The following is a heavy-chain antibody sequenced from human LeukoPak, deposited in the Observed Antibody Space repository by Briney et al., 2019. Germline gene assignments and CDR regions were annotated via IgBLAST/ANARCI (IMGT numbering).Heavy chain of an antibody. J-gene: IGHJ4*02. CDR1: GYTFTGYY. CDR3: ARALTTVTLEVY. Sequence: ASVKVSCKASGYTFTGYYMHWVRQAPGQGLEWMGWINPNSGGTDYAQKFQGRVTMTRDTSISTAYMELSRLRSDDTAVYYCARALTTVTLEVYWGQGTPVTVSS. CDR2: INPNSGGT. D-gene: IGHD4-17*01. V-gene: IGHV1-2*02.